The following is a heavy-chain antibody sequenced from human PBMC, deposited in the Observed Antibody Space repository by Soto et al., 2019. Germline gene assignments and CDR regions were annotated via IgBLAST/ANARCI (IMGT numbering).Heavy chain of an antibody. J-gene: IGHJ4*02. CDR2: ITPGGGRT. D-gene: IGHD2-21*02. Sequence: QVQLVQSGAEVTKPGASVKVSCKASGYTFTSYYIPWVRQEPGQGLECVAMITPGGGRTNDAQMFQGRVSMARATSSGTVDMELSSLTSDDTALYYCARGPSCGGDCYLFDYWGQGSLVSGS. CDR1: GYTFTSYY. CDR3: ARGPSCGGDCYLFDY. V-gene: IGHV1-46*01.